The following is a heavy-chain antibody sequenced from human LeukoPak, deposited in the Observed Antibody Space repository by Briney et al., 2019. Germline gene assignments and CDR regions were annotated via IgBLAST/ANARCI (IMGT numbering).Heavy chain of an antibody. CDR2: ISSSSSYI. Sequence: PGGSLRLSCAASGFTFSTYTMNWVRHAPGKGLEWVSSISSSSSYIYYADSVKGRFTISRDNAKNSLYLQMNSLRAEDTAVYYCARESGDVTMIVVSEGYFDYWGQGTLVTVSS. CDR1: GFTFSTYT. CDR3: ARESGDVTMIVVSEGYFDY. D-gene: IGHD3-22*01. J-gene: IGHJ4*02. V-gene: IGHV3-21*01.